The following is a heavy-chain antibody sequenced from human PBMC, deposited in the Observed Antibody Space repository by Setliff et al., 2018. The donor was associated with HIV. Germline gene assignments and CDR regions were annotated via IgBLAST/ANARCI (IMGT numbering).Heavy chain of an antibody. D-gene: IGHD4-17*01. CDR3: ARGQTSVTLQFDH. J-gene: IGHJ4*02. CDR1: GFTFSSHW. Sequence: QSGGSLRLSCAASGFTFSSHWMVWVRQAPGKGLEWVANINQDGSEKNYVDSVKGRFTISRDNAKNSLFLQMNSLRAEDTAVYYCARGQTSVTLQFDHWGQGTLVTVS. V-gene: IGHV3-7*01. CDR2: INQDGSEK.